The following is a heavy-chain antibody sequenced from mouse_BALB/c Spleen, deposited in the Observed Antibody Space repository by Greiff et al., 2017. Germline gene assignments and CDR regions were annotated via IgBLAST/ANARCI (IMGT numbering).Heavy chain of an antibody. D-gene: IGHD4-1*01. Sequence: EVQLQQSGPGLVKPSQSLSLTCTVTGYSITSDYAWNWIRQFPGNKLEWMGYISYSGSTSYNPSLKSRISITRDTSKNQFFLQLNSVTTEDTATYYCARAWGYFDYWGQGTTLTVSS. CDR2: ISYSGST. CDR3: ARAWGYFDY. CDR1: GYSITSDYA. J-gene: IGHJ2*01. V-gene: IGHV3-2*02.